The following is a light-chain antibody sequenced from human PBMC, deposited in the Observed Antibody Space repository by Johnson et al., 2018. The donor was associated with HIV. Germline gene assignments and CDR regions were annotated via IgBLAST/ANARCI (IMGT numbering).Light chain of an antibody. Sequence: QSVLTQQPSASGTPGQRVTISCSGSSSNIGSNTVNWYQQLPGTAPKLLIYENTKRPSGIPDRFSGSKSGTSATLGITGLQTGDEADYYCGTWDSSLSAYVFGTGTKVTVL. CDR1: SSNIGSNT. CDR2: ENT. J-gene: IGLJ1*01. V-gene: IGLV1-51*02. CDR3: GTWDSSLSAYV.